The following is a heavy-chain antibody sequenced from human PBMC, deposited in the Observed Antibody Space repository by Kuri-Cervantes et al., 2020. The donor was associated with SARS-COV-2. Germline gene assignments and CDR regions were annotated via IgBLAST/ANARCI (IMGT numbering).Heavy chain of an antibody. CDR3: ARDLRLGKSLDY. D-gene: IGHD7-27*01. Sequence: GGSLRLSCAASGFTFSSYSMNWVRQAPGKGLEWVSSISSSSSYIYYADSVKGRFTISRDNAKNSLYLQTNSLRAEDTAVYYCARDLRLGKSLDYWGQGTLVTVSS. J-gene: IGHJ4*02. CDR1: GFTFSSYS. V-gene: IGHV3-21*01. CDR2: ISSSSSYI.